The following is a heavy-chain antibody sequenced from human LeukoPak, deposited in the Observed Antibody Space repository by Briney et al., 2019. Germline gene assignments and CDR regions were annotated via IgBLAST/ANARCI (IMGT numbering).Heavy chain of an antibody. CDR2: ILGSGGGT. CDR3: ATTPGAYYYYHMDV. Sequence: GSLVLSCAASGFTFSNYVMTWVRQAPGKGEEWVSAILGSGGGTYYTDSVKGRFTISRDNSKNTLYLQMNSLRAEDTAVYYCATTPGAYYYYHMDVWGQGTTVTVSS. J-gene: IGHJ6*02. D-gene: IGHD3-10*01. V-gene: IGHV3-23*01. CDR1: GFTFSNYV.